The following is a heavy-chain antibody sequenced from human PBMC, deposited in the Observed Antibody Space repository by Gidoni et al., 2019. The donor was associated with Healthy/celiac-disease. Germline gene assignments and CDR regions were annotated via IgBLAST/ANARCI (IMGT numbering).Heavy chain of an antibody. CDR3: ARGLGYCSGGSCYSGLGFDP. CDR1: GYTFTSYA. J-gene: IGHJ5*02. Sequence: QVQLVQSGAEVKKPGASVKVSCKASGYTFTSYAMHWVRQAPGQRLEWMGWINAGNGNTKYSQKFQGRVTITRDTSASTAYMELSSLRSEDTAVYYCARGLGYCSGGSCYSGLGFDPWGQGTLVTVSS. V-gene: IGHV1-3*01. CDR2: INAGNGNT. D-gene: IGHD2-15*01.